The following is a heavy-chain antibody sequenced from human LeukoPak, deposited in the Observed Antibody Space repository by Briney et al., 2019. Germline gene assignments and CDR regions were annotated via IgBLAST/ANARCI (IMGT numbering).Heavy chain of an antibody. Sequence: GGSLRLSCAASGFTFSSYWMHWVRQAPGKGLVWVSRINSDGSSTSYADSVKGRFTISRDNAKNTLYLQMNSLRAEDTAVYYGASLSTQGGSGISFDYWGQGTLVTVSS. J-gene: IGHJ4*02. CDR3: ASLSTQGGSGISFDY. CDR1: GFTFSSYW. D-gene: IGHD3-10*01. CDR2: INSDGSST. V-gene: IGHV3-74*01.